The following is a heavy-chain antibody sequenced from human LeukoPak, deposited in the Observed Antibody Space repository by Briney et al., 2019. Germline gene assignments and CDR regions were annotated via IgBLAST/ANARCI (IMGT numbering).Heavy chain of an antibody. CDR3: ARDSYGMDH. V-gene: IGHV3-30*04. J-gene: IGHJ6*03. CDR2: MSYDGRIE. Sequence: GGSLSLSCEASGFTFSNFYMHWARQAPGKGLEWVAVMSYDGRIEHHADSVQSRFTTSKENSKNTLYLQVNSLRIDDTAIDTCARDSYGMDHWGKGTMVTVSS. CDR1: GFTFSNFY. D-gene: IGHD3-10*01.